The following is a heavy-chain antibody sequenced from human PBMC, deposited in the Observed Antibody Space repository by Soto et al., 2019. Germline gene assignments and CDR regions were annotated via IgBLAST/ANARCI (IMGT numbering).Heavy chain of an antibody. Sequence: GGSLRLSCAASGFPFIDFYMSWIRQSPCGRPEWLSYISYGATTVTYADSAEGRFTVSRDDPQNTLFLQMNNLRVEDTAVYYCARGPPRFTAGWYAHWGRGTLVTVSS. CDR2: ISYGATTV. V-gene: IGHV3-11*01. D-gene: IGHD2-21*02. CDR1: GFPFIDFY. CDR3: ARGPPRFTAGWYAH. J-gene: IGHJ5*02.